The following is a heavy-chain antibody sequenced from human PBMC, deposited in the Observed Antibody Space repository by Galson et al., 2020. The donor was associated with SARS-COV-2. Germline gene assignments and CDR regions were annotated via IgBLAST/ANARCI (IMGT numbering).Heavy chain of an antibody. CDR2: NSATT. CDR3: AKDLVRGIGYMDV. D-gene: IGHD3-10*01. V-gene: IGHV3-23*01. J-gene: IGHJ6*03. Sequence: GGSLRLSCVASGFTFSRYGMSWVRQAPGQGLDWVATNSATTYHADSVKGRFTISRDDSKNMLYLQMNGLRAADTAVYYCAKDLVRGIGYMDVWSSGTTVTISS. CDR1: GFTFSRYG.